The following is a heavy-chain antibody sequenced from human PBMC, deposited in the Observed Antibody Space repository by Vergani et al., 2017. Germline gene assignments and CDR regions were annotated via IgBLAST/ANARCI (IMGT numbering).Heavy chain of an antibody. CDR2: INHSGST. D-gene: IGHD3-10*01. J-gene: IGHJ5*02. V-gene: IGHV4-34*01. CDR1: GGSFSGYY. CDR3: ARGPLLWCGELGLSSWFDP. Sequence: QVQLQQWGAGLLKPSETLSLTCAVYGGSFSGYYWSWIRQPPGKGLEWIGEINHSGSTNYNPSLKSRVTISVDTSKNQFSLKLSSVTAADTAVYYCARGPLLWCGELGLSSWFDPWGQGTLVTVSS.